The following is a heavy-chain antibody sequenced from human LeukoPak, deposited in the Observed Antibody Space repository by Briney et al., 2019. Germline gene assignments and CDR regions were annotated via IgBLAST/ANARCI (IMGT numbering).Heavy chain of an antibody. CDR2: NYYSGST. Sequence: SETLSLTCTVSGGSFSSGSYYWRWLRQPPGKGLEGVGYNYYSGSTNYNPSLNSRVTISVNTYKNQFSLKLSPVTAADTAVYYCARAGLDILTGYPNWFDPWGQGTLVTVSS. D-gene: IGHD3-9*01. V-gene: IGHV4-61*01. CDR1: GGSFSSGSYY. J-gene: IGHJ5*02. CDR3: ARAGLDILTGYPNWFDP.